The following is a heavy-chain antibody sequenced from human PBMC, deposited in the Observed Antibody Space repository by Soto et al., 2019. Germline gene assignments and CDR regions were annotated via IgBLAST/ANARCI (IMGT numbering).Heavy chain of an antibody. V-gene: IGHV3-23*01. Sequence: GGSLRLSCAASGFTFSSYAMSWVRQAPGKGLEWVSAISGSGGSTYYADSVKGQFTISRDNSKNTLYLQMNSLRAEDTAVYFCAKDHSSNWFDPWGQGTLVTVSS. J-gene: IGHJ5*02. CDR2: ISGSGGST. D-gene: IGHD6-13*01. CDR3: AKDHSSNWFDP. CDR1: GFTFSSYA.